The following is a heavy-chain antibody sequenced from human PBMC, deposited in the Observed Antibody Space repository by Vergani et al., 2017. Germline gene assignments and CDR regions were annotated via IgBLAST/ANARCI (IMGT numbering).Heavy chain of an antibody. J-gene: IGHJ4*02. D-gene: IGHD6-13*01. V-gene: IGHV1-2*02. CDR2: INPNSGGT. CDR1: GYTFTGHY. CDR3: AADAHIAAAGPDGDYYLDY. Sequence: QVQLVQSGAEVKKPGASVKVSCKASGYTFTGHYMHWVRPAPGQGLEWMGWINPNSGGTNYAQKFQGRVTMTRDTTISTAYMELSRLISDDTAVYYCAADAHIAAAGPDGDYYLDYWGQGTLVTVSS.